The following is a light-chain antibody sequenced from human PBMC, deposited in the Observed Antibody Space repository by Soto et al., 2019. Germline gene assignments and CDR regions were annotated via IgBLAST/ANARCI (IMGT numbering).Light chain of an antibody. V-gene: IGKV3-15*01. CDR2: GAS. Sequence: EIVMTQSPATLSVSPGARASLSCRASQSVSSNLAWYQQKPGQAPRLLIYGASTRATGIPARFSGSGSGTEFTLTISSLQSEDFAVYYCQQYNNWPITFGKGTRLEIK. CDR1: QSVSSN. CDR3: QQYNNWPIT. J-gene: IGKJ5*01.